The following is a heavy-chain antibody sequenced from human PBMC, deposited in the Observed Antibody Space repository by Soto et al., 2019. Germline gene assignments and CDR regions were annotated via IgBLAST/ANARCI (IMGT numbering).Heavy chain of an antibody. CDR3: ARQDEYSRLFDI. V-gene: IGHV5-51*01. J-gene: IGHJ3*02. CDR1: GYRFTNYL. Sequence: GESLKISCKGSGYRFTNYLIGWVRQMPGKGLEWMGIIYPGDSDTRYSPSFKGQVAVSADKSNSTAYLQWSSLKASDTAMYYCARQDEYSRLFDIWGQGTMVTVSS. CDR2: IYPGDSDT. D-gene: IGHD6-13*01.